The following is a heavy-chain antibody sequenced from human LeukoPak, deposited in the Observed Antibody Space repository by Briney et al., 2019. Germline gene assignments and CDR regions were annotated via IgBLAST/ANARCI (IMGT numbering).Heavy chain of an antibody. D-gene: IGHD1-26*01. CDR2: FSGSGGST. Sequence: GGSLRLSCAASEFSVGSNYMTWVRQAPGKGLEWVSGFSGSGGSTYYADSVKGRFTISRDNSKNTLYLQMNSLRAEDTAVYYCAKDPHSLVGATSLDYWGQGTLVTVSS. CDR1: EFSVGSNY. CDR3: AKDPHSLVGATSLDY. V-gene: IGHV3-23*01. J-gene: IGHJ4*02.